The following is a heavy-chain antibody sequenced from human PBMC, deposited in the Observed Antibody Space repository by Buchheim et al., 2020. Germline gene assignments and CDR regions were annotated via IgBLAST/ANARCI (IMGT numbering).Heavy chain of an antibody. CDR1: GFTFSSYA. J-gene: IGHJ4*02. V-gene: IGHV3-30-3*01. D-gene: IGHD4-11*01. CDR2: ISYDGSNK. Sequence: QVQLVESGGGVVQPGRSLRLSCAASGFTFSSYAMHWVRQAPGKGLEWVAVISYDGSNKYYADSVKGRFTIYRDNSKNTLYLQMNSLRAEDTAVYYCAKDGYDYSNYYFDYWGQGTL. CDR3: AKDGYDYSNYYFDY.